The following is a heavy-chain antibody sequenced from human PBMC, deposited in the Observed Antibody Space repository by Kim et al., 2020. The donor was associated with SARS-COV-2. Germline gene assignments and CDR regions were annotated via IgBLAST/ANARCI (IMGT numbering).Heavy chain of an antibody. J-gene: IGHJ6*03. CDR3: ARGTEGCTTCWSYYMDV. CDR2: ISTKSGET. CDR1: GFAFTGDY. D-gene: IGHD2-2*01. V-gene: IGHV1-2*02. Sequence: ASVKVSCWASGFAFTGDYLHWLRQAPGQGLEWMGWISTKSGETKYAQKFQGRVTMTRVTSISTAYMELRSLRSDDTAVYYCARGTEGCTTCWSYYMDVWGKGTTVSVSS.